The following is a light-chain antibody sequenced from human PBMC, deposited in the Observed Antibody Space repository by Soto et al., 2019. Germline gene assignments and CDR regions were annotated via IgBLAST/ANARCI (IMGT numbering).Light chain of an antibody. Sequence: DIPMTQSPSSVSASVGDRVTITCRASQGIHSWLAWYQQKPGKAPKLLIYGATTLQNGVPSRFSGSGSGTEFSLTISNLQPDDCATYYCQQYENYWTFGQGTKVDIK. CDR2: GAT. J-gene: IGKJ1*01. CDR1: QGIHSW. V-gene: IGKV1D-16*01. CDR3: QQYENYWT.